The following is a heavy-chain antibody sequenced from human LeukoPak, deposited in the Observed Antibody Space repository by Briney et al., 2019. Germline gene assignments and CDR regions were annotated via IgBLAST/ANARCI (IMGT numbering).Heavy chain of an antibody. D-gene: IGHD6-6*01. V-gene: IGHV1-8*01. J-gene: IGHJ4*02. Sequence: GASVKVSCKASGYTFTSYDINWVRQATGQGLEWMGWMNPNSGNTGYAQKFQGRVTITRDTSASTAYMELSSLRSEDMAVYYCAREGYSSSAGSVYFDYWGQGTLVTVSS. CDR2: MNPNSGNT. CDR3: AREGYSSSAGSVYFDY. CDR1: GYTFTSYD.